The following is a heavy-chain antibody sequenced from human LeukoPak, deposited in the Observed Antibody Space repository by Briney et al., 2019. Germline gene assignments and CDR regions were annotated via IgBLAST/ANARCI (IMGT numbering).Heavy chain of an antibody. CDR3: ARDHTVTTSVPAFDI. Sequence: GASVKVSCKASGYTFNSYGISWVRQAPGQGLEWMGWISAYNGNTNYAQKLQGRVTMTTDTSTSTAYMELRSLRSDDTAVYYCARDHTVTTSVPAFDIWGQGTMVTVSS. V-gene: IGHV1-18*01. J-gene: IGHJ3*02. D-gene: IGHD4-17*01. CDR2: ISAYNGNT. CDR1: GYTFNSYG.